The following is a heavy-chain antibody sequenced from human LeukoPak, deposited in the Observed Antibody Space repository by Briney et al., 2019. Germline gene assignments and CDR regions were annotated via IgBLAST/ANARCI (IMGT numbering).Heavy chain of an antibody. V-gene: IGHV3-74*01. D-gene: IGHD5-24*01. J-gene: IGHJ4*01. CDR1: GFKFNSYW. CDR2: INTHGNTA. Sequence: GGSLRLSCIVSGFKFNSYWMNWVRQVPGKGLVWVAHINTHGNTANYTDSVKGRFTISRDNAKSTLYLQMNSLRAEDTAIYYCVRDNAYTFDYWGHGTLVTVSS. CDR3: VRDNAYTFDY.